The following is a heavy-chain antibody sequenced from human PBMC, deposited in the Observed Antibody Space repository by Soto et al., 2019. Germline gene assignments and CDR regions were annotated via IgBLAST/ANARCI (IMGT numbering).Heavy chain of an antibody. D-gene: IGHD2-15*01. V-gene: IGHV1-18*01. J-gene: IGHJ6*02. CDR1: GYTFTSYG. CDR2: ISAYNGNT. CDR3: ARVDVVVVAEYAGMDV. Sequence: ASVKVSCKASGYTFTSYGISWVRQAPGQGLEWMGWISAYNGNTNYAQKLQGRVTMTTDTSTSTAYMELRSLRSDDTAVYYCARVDVVVVAEYAGMDVWAQGTTVTVS.